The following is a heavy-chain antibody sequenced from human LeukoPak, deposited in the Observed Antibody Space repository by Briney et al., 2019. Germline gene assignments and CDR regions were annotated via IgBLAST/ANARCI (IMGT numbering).Heavy chain of an antibody. J-gene: IGHJ4*02. CDR2: ISGSGGST. Sequence: GGSLRPSCAASGFTFSSYAMSWVRQAPGKGLEWVSAISGSGGSTYYADSVKGRFTISRDNSKNTLYMQMNSLRAEDTAVYYCAKVWYYYDTRALDYWGQGTLVTVSS. D-gene: IGHD3-22*01. CDR1: GFTFSSYA. CDR3: AKVWYYYDTRALDY. V-gene: IGHV3-23*01.